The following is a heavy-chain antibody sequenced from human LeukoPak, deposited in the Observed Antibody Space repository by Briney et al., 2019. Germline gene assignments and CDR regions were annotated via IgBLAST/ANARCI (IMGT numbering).Heavy chain of an antibody. V-gene: IGHV4-4*07. CDR2: IYTSGST. J-gene: IGHJ4*02. CDR1: GGSISTYY. Sequence: MPSETLSLTCTVSGGSISTYYWSWIRQPAGKGLEWIGRIYTSGSTNYNPSLKSRVTMSVDTSKNQFSLKLSSVTAADTAVYYCARGGRTAMVTDYWGRGTLVTVSS. CDR3: ARGGRTAMVTDY. D-gene: IGHD5-18*01.